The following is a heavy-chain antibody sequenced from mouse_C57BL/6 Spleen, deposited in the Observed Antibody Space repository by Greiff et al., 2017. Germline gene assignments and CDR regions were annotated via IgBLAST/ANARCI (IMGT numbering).Heavy chain of an antibody. CDR2: ISYDGSN. J-gene: IGHJ4*01. CDR3: ARELRYAMDY. V-gene: IGHV3-6*01. D-gene: IGHD1-1*01. Sequence: EVKLMESGPGLVKPSQSLSLTCSVTGYSITSGYYWNWIRQFPGNKLEWMGYISYDGSNNYNPSLKNRISITRDTSKNQFFLKLNSVTTEDTATYYCARELRYAMDYWGQGTSVTVSS. CDR1: GYSITSGYY.